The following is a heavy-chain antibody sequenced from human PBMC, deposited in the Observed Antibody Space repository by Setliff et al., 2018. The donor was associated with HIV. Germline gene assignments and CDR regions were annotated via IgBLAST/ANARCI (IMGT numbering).Heavy chain of an antibody. V-gene: IGHV4-4*07. Sequence: SETLSLTCAVSGDSVSGYYWSWIRQPAGRGLEWIGRVHNSAGSNYNPSLKGRVTMSVDTAKNQLSLKLTAVSAADTAVYYCARDRIEVLADGPHDVFDIWGRGIMVTVSS. CDR2: VHNSAGS. D-gene: IGHD3-16*02. CDR1: GDSVSGYY. CDR3: ARDRIEVLADGPHDVFDI. J-gene: IGHJ3*02.